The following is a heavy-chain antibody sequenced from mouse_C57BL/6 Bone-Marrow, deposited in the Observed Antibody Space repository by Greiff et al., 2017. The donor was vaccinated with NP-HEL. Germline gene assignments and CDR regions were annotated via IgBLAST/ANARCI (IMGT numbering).Heavy chain of an antibody. V-gene: IGHV14-4*01. CDR2: IDPDNGDT. J-gene: IGHJ3*01. CDR3: TKDWGSWFAY. CDR1: GFNIKDDY. D-gene: IGHD4-1*01. Sequence: VQLQQSGAELVRPGASVKLSCTASGFNIKDDYMHWVKQRPDQGLEWIGWIDPDNGDTEYASKFQGKATITADASSNTAYLQLSSLTSEDTAVYYCTKDWGSWFAYWGQGTLGTVSA.